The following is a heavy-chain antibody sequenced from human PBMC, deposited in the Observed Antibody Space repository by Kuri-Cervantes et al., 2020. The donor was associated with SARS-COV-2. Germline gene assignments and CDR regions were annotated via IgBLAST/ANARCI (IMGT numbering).Heavy chain of an antibody. CDR3: ARLAVYYYYMDV. Sequence: ASVKVSCKAPGYAFISYGDDWVRQATGQGLEWMGWISAYNGNTNYAQKLQGRVTMTTDTSTSTAYMELRSLRSDDTAVYYCARLAVYYYYMDVWGKGTTVTVSS. J-gene: IGHJ6*03. V-gene: IGHV1-18*01. D-gene: IGHD6-19*01. CDR2: ISAYNGNT. CDR1: GYAFISYG.